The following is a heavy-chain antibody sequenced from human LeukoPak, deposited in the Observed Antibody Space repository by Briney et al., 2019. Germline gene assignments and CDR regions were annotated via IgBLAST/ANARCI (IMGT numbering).Heavy chain of an antibody. CDR3: ARTYYYGSGSDHNWFDP. CDR2: IYPGDSDT. Sequence: HGESLKISCKGSGYSFTSYWIGWVRQMAGKGLEWRGIIYPGDSDTRYSPSFQGQVTISADKSISTAYLQWSSLKASDTAMYYCARTYYYGSGSDHNWFDPWGQGTLVTVSS. D-gene: IGHD3-10*01. V-gene: IGHV5-51*01. J-gene: IGHJ5*02. CDR1: GYSFTSYW.